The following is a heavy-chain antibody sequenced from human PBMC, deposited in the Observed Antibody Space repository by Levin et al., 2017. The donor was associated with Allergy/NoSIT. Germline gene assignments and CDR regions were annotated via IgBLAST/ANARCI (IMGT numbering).Heavy chain of an antibody. V-gene: IGHV1-69*01. D-gene: IGHD3-22*01. J-gene: IGHJ3*02. CDR3: ARDIGTLYYYDSSGYFPDAFDI. CDR1: GGTFSSYA. CDR2: IIPIFGTA. Sequence: KISCKASGGTFSSYAISWVRQAPGQGLEWMGGIIPIFGTANYAQKFQGRVTITADESTSTAYMELSSLRSEDTAVYYCARDIGTLYYYDSSGYFPDAFDIWGQGTMVTVSS.